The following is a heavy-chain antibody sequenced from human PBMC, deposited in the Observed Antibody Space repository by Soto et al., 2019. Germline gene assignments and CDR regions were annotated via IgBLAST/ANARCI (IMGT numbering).Heavy chain of an antibody. CDR1: GGSISSGDYY. V-gene: IGHV4-30-4*01. CDR3: ARDTTVTTLPYYYYGMDV. CDR2: IYYSGST. Sequence: SETLSLTCTVSGGSISSGDYYWSWIRQPPGKGLEWIGYIYYSGSTYYNPSLKSRVTISVDTSKNQFSLKLSSVTAADTAVYYCARDTTVTTLPYYYYGMDVWGQGTTVTGLL. J-gene: IGHJ6*02. D-gene: IGHD4-4*01.